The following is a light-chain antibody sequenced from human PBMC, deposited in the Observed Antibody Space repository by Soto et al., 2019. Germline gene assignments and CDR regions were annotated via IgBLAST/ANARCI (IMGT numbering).Light chain of an antibody. CDR2: HTS. CDR3: LLTYSGPWV. CDR1: TGAVTSGHH. Sequence: QAVVTQEPSLTVSPGGTVTLTCGSSTGAVTSGHHPYWLQQKPGQAPRTLIYHTSNTLSRTPARFSGSLLGGKAALTLSGAQPEDEALYYCLLTYSGPWVFGGGTKLPS. J-gene: IGLJ3*02. V-gene: IGLV7-46*01.